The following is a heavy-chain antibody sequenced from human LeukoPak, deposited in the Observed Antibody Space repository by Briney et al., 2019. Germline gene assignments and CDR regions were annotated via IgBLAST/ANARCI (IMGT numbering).Heavy chain of an antibody. Sequence: SETLSLTCAVYGGSFSPYYWSWIRQSPDKGLEWIGEINHSRSTNYNPSLKSRVTISVDTSKNQFSLKLSSVTAADTAVYYCARGDTAMVIGYWGQGTLVTVSS. CDR1: GGSFSPYY. CDR2: INHSRST. D-gene: IGHD5-18*01. J-gene: IGHJ4*02. V-gene: IGHV4-34*01. CDR3: ARGDTAMVIGY.